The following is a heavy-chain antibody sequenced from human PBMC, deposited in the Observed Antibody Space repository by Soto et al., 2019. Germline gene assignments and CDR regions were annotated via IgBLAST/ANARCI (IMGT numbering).Heavy chain of an antibody. J-gene: IGHJ6*02. CDR2: IFYSGTT. Sequence: PSETLSLTCTVSGGSISSSSYYWGWIRQPPGKGLEWIGSIFYSGTTYYNPSLKSRVTISVDTSKNQFSLKLTSVTAADTAVYYCARTGLYYYYDMDVWGQGTTVTVSS. D-gene: IGHD2-8*02. CDR1: GGSISSSSYY. V-gene: IGHV4-39*07. CDR3: ARTGLYYYYDMDV.